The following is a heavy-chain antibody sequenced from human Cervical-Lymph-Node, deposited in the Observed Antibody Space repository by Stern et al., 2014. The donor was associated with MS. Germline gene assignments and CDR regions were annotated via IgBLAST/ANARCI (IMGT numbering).Heavy chain of an antibody. CDR3: ARPAGYCSGGSCYSYYFDY. J-gene: IGHJ4*02. CDR2: IYPGDSDT. Sequence: EMQLVESGAEVKKPGESLKISCKGSGYSFTSYWIGWVRQMPGKGLEWMGIIYPGDSDTRYSPSFQGQVPISADKSISTAYLQWSSLKASDTAMYYCARPAGYCSGGSCYSYYFDYWGQGTLVTVSS. D-gene: IGHD2-15*01. CDR1: GYSFTSYW. V-gene: IGHV5-51*01.